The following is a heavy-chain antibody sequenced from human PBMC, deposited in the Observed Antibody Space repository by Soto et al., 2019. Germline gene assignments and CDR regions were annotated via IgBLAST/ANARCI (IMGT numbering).Heavy chain of an antibody. CDR3: ARVGNGWYFDY. CDR1: GFTFSNYG. Sequence: QVQLVESGGGVVQPGRSLRLSCATSGFTFSNYGMHWVRQAPGKGLEWVAIIWYDGSNKYYADSVKGRFTISRDYSKNTLYLQMNSLRAEDTAVYYCARVGNGWYFDYWGQGTLVTVSS. V-gene: IGHV3-33*01. J-gene: IGHJ4*02. D-gene: IGHD6-19*01. CDR2: IWYDGSNK.